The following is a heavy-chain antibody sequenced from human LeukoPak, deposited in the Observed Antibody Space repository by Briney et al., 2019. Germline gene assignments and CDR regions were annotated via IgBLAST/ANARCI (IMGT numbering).Heavy chain of an antibody. CDR2: IKQDGSEK. CDR3: ARPRGNTYGYYFDY. CDR1: GFTFNSYW. Sequence: GGSLRLSCAASGFTFNSYWMNWVRQAPGKGLEWVAHIKQDGSEKYYVDSVKGRFTISRDNAKNSLYLQMNSLRAEDTAVYYCARPRGNTYGYYFDYWGQGTLVTVSS. D-gene: IGHD5-18*01. V-gene: IGHV3-7*01. J-gene: IGHJ4*02.